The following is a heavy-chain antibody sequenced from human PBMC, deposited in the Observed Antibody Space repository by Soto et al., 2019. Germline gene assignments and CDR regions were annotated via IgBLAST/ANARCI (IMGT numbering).Heavy chain of an antibody. J-gene: IGHJ5*02. CDR3: AREGSGYDLIPWISWFDP. D-gene: IGHD5-12*01. CDR2: TYYRSKWYN. Sequence: PSQTLSLTCVISGDSVSSNSAAWNWIRQSPSRGLEWLGRTYYRSKWYNDYAVSVKNRITINPDTSKNQFSLQLNSVTPEDTAVYYCAREGSGYDLIPWISWFDPWGQGTLVTVSS. CDR1: GDSVSSNSAA. V-gene: IGHV6-1*01.